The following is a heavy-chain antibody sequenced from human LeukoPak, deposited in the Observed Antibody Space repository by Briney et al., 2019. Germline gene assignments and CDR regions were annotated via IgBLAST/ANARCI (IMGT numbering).Heavy chain of an antibody. CDR3: AKAPVWNYYYGLDV. V-gene: IGHV3-23*01. D-gene: IGHD2-21*01. J-gene: IGHJ6*02. CDR2: ITTSGST. CDR1: GLTARNNVNNA. Sequence: GGSLRLSCAASGLTARNNVNNAMSWVRHAPGKGLEWVSGITTSGSTYYADSVKGRFTISRENSNNTLYLHMDSLRAEDTAVYYCAKAPVWNYYYGLDVSGQGTTVTVSS.